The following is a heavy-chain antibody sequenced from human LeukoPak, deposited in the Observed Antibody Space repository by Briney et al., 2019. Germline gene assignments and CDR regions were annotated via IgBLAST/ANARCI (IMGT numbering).Heavy chain of an antibody. CDR1: GFTFSSYA. CDR2: ISYDGSNK. Sequence: GRSLRLSCAASGFTFSSYAMHWVRQAPGKGLEWVAVISYDGSNKYYADSVKGRFTIPRDNSKNTLYLQMDSLRAEDTAVYYCARDNAGYGDPRANAFDIWGQGTMVTVSS. V-gene: IGHV3-30*04. CDR3: ARDNAGYGDPRANAFDI. J-gene: IGHJ3*02. D-gene: IGHD4-17*01.